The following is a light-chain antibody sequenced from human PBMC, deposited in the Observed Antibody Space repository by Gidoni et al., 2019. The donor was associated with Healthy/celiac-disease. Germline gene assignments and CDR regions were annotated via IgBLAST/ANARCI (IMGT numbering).Light chain of an antibody. V-gene: IGKV3-20*01. Sequence: EIVLTQSPGTLSLSPGERATLSCRASQSVSSSYLAWYQQKPGQAPRLLIYGASSRATGIPDRFSGSGSGTDFTLTISRLEPEDFAVYYCQQYGNLGATFGPGTKVDIK. J-gene: IGKJ3*01. CDR2: GAS. CDR3: QQYGNLGAT. CDR1: QSVSSSY.